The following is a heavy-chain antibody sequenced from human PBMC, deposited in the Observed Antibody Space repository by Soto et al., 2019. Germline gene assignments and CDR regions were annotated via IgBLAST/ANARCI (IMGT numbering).Heavy chain of an antibody. CDR1: GFTFSSYA. V-gene: IGHV3-23*01. Sequence: GGSLRLSCAASGFTFSSYAMSWVRQAPGKGLEWVSAISGSGGSTYYADSVKGRFTISRDNSENTLYLQMNSLRAEDTAVYYCAKDTYGGNSGLVYYYYGMDVRGQGTTVTVSS. D-gene: IGHD4-17*01. CDR2: ISGSGGST. CDR3: AKDTYGGNSGLVYYYYGMDV. J-gene: IGHJ6*02.